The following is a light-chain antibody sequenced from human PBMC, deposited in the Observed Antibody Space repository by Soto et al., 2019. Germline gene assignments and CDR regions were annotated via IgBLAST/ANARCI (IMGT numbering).Light chain of an antibody. CDR2: LGS. CDR3: MQALQTPRT. J-gene: IGKJ2*01. CDR1: QSLLHSNGYNY. Sequence: DIVMTQSPLSLPVTPGEPASISCRSSQSLLHSNGYNYLDWYLQKPGQSPQLLIYLGSNRASGVPDRFSDSGSGTDFTLKISRVEAEDVGIYYCMQALQTPRTFGQGTKLEFK. V-gene: IGKV2-28*01.